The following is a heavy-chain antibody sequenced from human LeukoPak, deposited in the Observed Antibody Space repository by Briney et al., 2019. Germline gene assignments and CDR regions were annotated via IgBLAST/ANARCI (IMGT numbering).Heavy chain of an antibody. CDR3: ARLSTVSDCGRVYYGMDV. V-gene: IGHV1-18*01. D-gene: IGHD4-17*01. Sequence: GASVKVSCKASGYTFTSYGISWVRQAPGQGLEWMGWISAYNGNTNYAQKLQGRVTMTTDTSTSTAYMELRSLRSDDTAVYYCARLSTVSDCGRVYYGMDVWGQGTTVTVSS. CDR2: ISAYNGNT. J-gene: IGHJ6*02. CDR1: GYTFTSYG.